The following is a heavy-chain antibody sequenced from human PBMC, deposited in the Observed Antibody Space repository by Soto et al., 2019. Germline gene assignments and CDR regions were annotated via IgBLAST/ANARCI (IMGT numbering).Heavy chain of an antibody. CDR3: AKALVKGIVGATTYYYYGMDV. V-gene: IGHV3-23*01. J-gene: IGHJ6*02. CDR2: ISGSGGST. CDR1: GFTFSSYA. Sequence: EVQLLESGGGLVQPGGSLRLSCAASGFTFSSYAMSWVRQAPGKGLEWVSAISGSGGSTYYADSVKGRFTISRDSSKNTLYLQMNSLRAEDTAVYYCAKALVKGIVGATTYYYYGMDVWGQGTTVTVSS. D-gene: IGHD1-26*01.